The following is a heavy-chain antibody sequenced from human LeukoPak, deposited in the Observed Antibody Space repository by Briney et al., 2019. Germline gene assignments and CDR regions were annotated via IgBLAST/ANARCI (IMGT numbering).Heavy chain of an antibody. CDR3: ARARNYYDSSGYYYEGDAFDI. V-gene: IGHV4-34*01. Sequence: SETLSLTCAVYGGSFSGYYWSWIRQPPGKGLEWIGEINHSGSTNYNPSLESRVTISVDTSKNQFSLKLSSVTAADTAVYFCARARNYYDSSGYYYEGDAFDIWGQGTMVTVSS. CDR1: GGSFSGYY. D-gene: IGHD3-22*01. CDR2: INHSGST. J-gene: IGHJ3*02.